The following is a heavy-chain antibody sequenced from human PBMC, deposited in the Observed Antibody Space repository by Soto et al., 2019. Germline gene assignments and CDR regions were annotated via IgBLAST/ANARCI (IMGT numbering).Heavy chain of an antibody. V-gene: IGHV1-3*01. J-gene: IGHJ4*02. D-gene: IGHD5-18*01. CDR3: ARVGRRGHSYGHFDY. Sequence: ASVKVSCKASGYTFTTYALHWVRQAPGQRLEWMGWINAGSADIKYSQKFQGRVTITRDTSASTVYMELSSLRSEDTAVYYCARVGRRGHSYGHFDYWGQGTLVTVSS. CDR1: GYTFTTYA. CDR2: INAGSADI.